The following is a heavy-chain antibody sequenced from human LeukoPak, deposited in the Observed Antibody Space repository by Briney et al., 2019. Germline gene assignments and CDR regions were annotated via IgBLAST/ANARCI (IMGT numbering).Heavy chain of an antibody. V-gene: IGHV3-48*01. D-gene: IGHD2-15*01. Sequence: GGSLRLSCAASGFTFSSYSTNWVRQAPGKGLEWVSYISSSSSTIYYADSVKGRFTISRDNAKNSLYLQMNSLRAEDTAVYYCARDEPLVGYCSGGSCYSRFYYYGMDVWGQGTTVTVSS. CDR1: GFTFSSYS. CDR3: ARDEPLVGYCSGGSCYSRFYYYGMDV. J-gene: IGHJ6*02. CDR2: ISSSSSTI.